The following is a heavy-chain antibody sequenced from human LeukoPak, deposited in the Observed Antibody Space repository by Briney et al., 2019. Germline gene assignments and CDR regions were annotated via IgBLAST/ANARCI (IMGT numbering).Heavy chain of an antibody. Sequence: EASVKVSCKASGGTFSSYAISWVRQAPGQGLEWMGGIIPIFGTANYAQKFQGRVTITTDESRSTAYMELSSLRSEDTAVYYCARPGIAETHFDYWGQGTLVTVSS. D-gene: IGHD6-13*01. CDR2: IIPIFGTA. CDR3: ARPGIAETHFDY. J-gene: IGHJ4*02. CDR1: GGTFSSYA. V-gene: IGHV1-69*05.